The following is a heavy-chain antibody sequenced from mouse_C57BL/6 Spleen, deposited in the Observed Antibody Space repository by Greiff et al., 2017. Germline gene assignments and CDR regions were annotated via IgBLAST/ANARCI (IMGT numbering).Heavy chain of an antibody. CDR1: GFTFSDYG. V-gene: IGHV5-17*01. CDR2: ISSGSSTI. D-gene: IGHD2-5*01. Sequence: EVQRVESGGGLVKPGGSLKLSCAASGFTFSDYGMHWVRQAPEKGLEWVAYISSGSSTIYYADTVKGRFTISRDNAKNTLFLQRTSLRSEDTAMYYFARILYSNYAMDYWGQGTSVTVSS. CDR3: ARILYSNYAMDY. J-gene: IGHJ4*01.